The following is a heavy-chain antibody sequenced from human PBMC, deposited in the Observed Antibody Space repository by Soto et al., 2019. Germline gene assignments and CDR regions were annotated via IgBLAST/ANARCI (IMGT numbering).Heavy chain of an antibody. J-gene: IGHJ6*02. CDR2: ISPSADNT. D-gene: IGHD3-16*01. CDR3: AKVGGPAYSYYQGLDV. CDR1: GFTFSTYP. Sequence: GGSLRLSCAASGFTFSTYPMTWVRQAPGKGLDWVSAISPSADNTYYADSVKGRFTISRDNSKDTLYLQMNTLRVDDTAVYYCAKVGGPAYSYYQGLDVWGRGTTVTVSS. V-gene: IGHV3-23*01.